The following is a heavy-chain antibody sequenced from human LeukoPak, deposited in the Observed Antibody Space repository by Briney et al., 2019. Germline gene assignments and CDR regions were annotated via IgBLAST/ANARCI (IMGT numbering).Heavy chain of an antibody. Sequence: PGGSLRLSRAASGFTFSNAWMSWVRQATGKGLEWVGSIKSKTDGGTTDYAAPVKGRFTISRDDSKNTLYRQMNSLNTEDTGVYYCTTPKLLPRSSSQDYWGQGTLVTVSS. V-gene: IGHV3-15*01. CDR3: TTPKLLPRSSSQDY. D-gene: IGHD2-15*01. CDR1: GFTFSNAW. CDR2: IKSKTDGGTT. J-gene: IGHJ4*02.